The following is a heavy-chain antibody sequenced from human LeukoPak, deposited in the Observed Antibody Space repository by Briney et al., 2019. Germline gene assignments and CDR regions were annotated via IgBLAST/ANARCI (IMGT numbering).Heavy chain of an antibody. CDR1: GLTFSSYS. J-gene: IGHJ3*02. Sequence: GGSLRLSCAASGLTFSSYSMNWVRQAPGEGLEWVSSMSSSSKYIYYADSVKGQFTISRDNAKNSLFLQMNSLRAEDTAVYYCARGSISIAVAADAFDIWGQGTVVTVSA. CDR3: ARGSISIAVAADAFDI. D-gene: IGHD6-19*01. V-gene: IGHV3-21*01. CDR2: MSSSSKYI.